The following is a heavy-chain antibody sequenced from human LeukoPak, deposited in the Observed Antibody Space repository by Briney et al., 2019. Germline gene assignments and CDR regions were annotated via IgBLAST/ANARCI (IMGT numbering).Heavy chain of an antibody. CDR2: ISGYNANT. CDR3: AREKLGYCSSTSCYQDYYYMDV. V-gene: IGHV1-18*01. Sequence: ASVKVSCKASGYTFATFGISWVRQAPGQGLEWIGWISGYNANTNYAQKFQGRVTMTTDTSTSTAYMDLRSLRSDDTAVYYCAREKLGYCSSTSCYQDYYYMDVWGKGTTVTVSS. J-gene: IGHJ6*03. D-gene: IGHD2-2*01. CDR1: GYTFATFG.